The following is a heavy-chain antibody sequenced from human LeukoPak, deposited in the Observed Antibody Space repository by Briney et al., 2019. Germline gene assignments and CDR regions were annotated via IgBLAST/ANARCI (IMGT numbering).Heavy chain of an antibody. CDR3: ARRAAAGTILWDC. J-gene: IGHJ4*02. V-gene: IGHV5-51*01. Sequence: GESLKISCKGFGYSFTSYGIGWVRQIPGKGLEWVGIIYPGDSDTRYSPSFQGQVTISADKSISTAYLQWSSPKASDTAMYYCARRAAAGTILWDCWGQGTLVTVSS. D-gene: IGHD6-13*01. CDR1: GYSFTSYG. CDR2: IYPGDSDT.